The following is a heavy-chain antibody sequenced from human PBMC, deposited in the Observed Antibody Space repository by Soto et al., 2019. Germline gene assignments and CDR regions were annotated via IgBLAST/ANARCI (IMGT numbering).Heavy chain of an antibody. Sequence: PGGSLRLSCAASGFSFRSYGIHWVRQAPGKGLEWVAVIWYDGSNKYYGDSVKGRFTISRDNSKNTLYLQMNSLRAEDTAVYYCARDGGYCSGGSCPFFDYWGQGTLVTVSS. CDR1: GFSFRSYG. CDR2: IWYDGSNK. CDR3: ARDGGYCSGGSCPFFDY. J-gene: IGHJ4*02. D-gene: IGHD2-15*01. V-gene: IGHV3-33*01.